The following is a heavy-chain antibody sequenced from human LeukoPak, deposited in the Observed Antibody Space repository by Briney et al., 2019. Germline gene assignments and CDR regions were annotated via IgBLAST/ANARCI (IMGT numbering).Heavy chain of an antibody. V-gene: IGHV1-18*01. CDR2: VSAYNGNT. CDR1: GYTFSSHA. Sequence: GASVKVSCKAFGYTFSSHAMNWVRQAPRQGLEWMGWVSAYNGNTNYAQKFQGRVTVTTDTPTSTVYMELRSLRSDDTAVYYCGRHDGGSGWPWLGIDYWGQGTLVTVSS. J-gene: IGHJ4*02. CDR3: GRHDGGSGWPWLGIDY. D-gene: IGHD6-25*01.